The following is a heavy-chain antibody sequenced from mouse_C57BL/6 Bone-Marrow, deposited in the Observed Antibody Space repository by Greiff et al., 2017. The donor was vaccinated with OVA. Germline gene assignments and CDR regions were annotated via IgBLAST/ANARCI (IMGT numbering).Heavy chain of an antibody. CDR1: GYTFTSYW. Sequence: QVQLQQPGAELVKPGASVKLSCKASGYTFTSYWMHWVKQRPGQGLEWIGMIHPNSGSTNYNEKFKSKATLTVDKSSSTAYMQLSSLTSEDSAVYYCARSGFYVHFDVGGTGTTVTVSS. CDR2: IHPNSGST. CDR3: ARSGFYVHFDV. V-gene: IGHV1-64*01. J-gene: IGHJ1*03. D-gene: IGHD1-1*01.